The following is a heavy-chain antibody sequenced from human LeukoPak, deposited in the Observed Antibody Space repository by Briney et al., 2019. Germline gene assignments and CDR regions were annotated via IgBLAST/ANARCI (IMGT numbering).Heavy chain of an antibody. J-gene: IGHJ5*02. D-gene: IGHD4-17*01. CDR2: ISSSSSTI. V-gene: IGHV3-48*01. CDR3: TRGDYGDYVNWFDP. CDR1: GFTFSSYS. Sequence: GSLRLSCAASGFTFSSYSMRWVRQAPGKGLEWVSYISSSSSTIYYADSVKGRFTISRDNAKNSLYLQMNSLKTEDTAVYYCTRGDYGDYVNWFDPWGQGTLVTVSS.